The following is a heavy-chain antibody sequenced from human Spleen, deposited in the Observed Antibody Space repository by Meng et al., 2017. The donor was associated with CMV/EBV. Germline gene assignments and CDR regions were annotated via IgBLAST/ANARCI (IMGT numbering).Heavy chain of an antibody. CDR1: TGVY. CDR3: ATMRAATSCYRGSCSGYYFDY. V-gene: IGHV4-34*01. CDR2: INHGGYT. Sequence: TGVYWPSIRPPPGEGLDWIGTINHGGYTDYSPSLKSRVTISIDASRNQFSLKLRSVTAANTAVYYCATMRAATSCYRGSCSGYYFDYWGQGTLVTVSS. D-gene: IGHD2-2*02. J-gene: IGHJ4*02.